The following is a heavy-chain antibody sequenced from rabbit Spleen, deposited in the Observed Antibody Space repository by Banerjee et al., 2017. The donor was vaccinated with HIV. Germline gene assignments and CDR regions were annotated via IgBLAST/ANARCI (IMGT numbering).Heavy chain of an antibody. Sequence: QQQLVESGGGLVKPEGSLTLTCKASGVSLNDKDVMCWVRQAPGKGLEWIACINIVTGKSVYASWAKGRFTMSRTSSTTVTLQMTSLTAADMATYFCARDLVAVIGWNFNLWGPGTLVTVS. V-gene: IGHV1S45*01. CDR2: INIVTGKS. D-gene: IGHD1-1*01. CDR3: ARDLVAVIGWNFNL. J-gene: IGHJ4*01. CDR1: GVSLNDKDV.